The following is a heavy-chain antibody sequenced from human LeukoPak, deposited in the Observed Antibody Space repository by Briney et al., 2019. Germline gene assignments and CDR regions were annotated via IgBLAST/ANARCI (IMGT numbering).Heavy chain of an antibody. CDR3: ARSGSYPNWFDP. CDR1: GGSFSGYY. CDR2: IYTSGST. D-gene: IGHD1-26*01. V-gene: IGHV4-59*10. Sequence: ASETLSLTCAVYGGSFSGYYWSWIRQPAGKGLEWIGRIYTSGSTNYNPSLKSRVTMSVDTSKNQFSLKLSSVTAADTAVYYCARSGSYPNWFDPWGQGTLVTVSS. J-gene: IGHJ5*02.